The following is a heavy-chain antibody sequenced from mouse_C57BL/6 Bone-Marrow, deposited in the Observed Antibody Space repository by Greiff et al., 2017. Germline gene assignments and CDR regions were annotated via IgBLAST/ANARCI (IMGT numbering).Heavy chain of an antibody. V-gene: IGHV5-6*01. D-gene: IGHD1-1*01. CDR1: GFTFRSYG. Sequence: EVMLVESGGDLVKPGGSLKLSCAASGFTFRSYGMSWVRQTPDKRLEWVATISSGGSYTYYPDSVKGRFTISRDNAKNTLYLQMSSLKSEDTAMYYCARLGYYGSSYFDYWGQGTTLTVSS. J-gene: IGHJ2*01. CDR3: ARLGYYGSSYFDY. CDR2: ISSGGSYT.